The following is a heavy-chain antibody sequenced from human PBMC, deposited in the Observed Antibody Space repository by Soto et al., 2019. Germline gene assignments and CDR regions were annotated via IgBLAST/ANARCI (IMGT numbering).Heavy chain of an antibody. CDR2: ISYDGSNK. V-gene: IGHV3-30*18. CDR1: GFTFSSYG. CDR3: AKAPGYCSGGSCYLDY. J-gene: IGHJ4*02. D-gene: IGHD2-15*01. Sequence: GGSLRLSCAASGFTFSSYGMHWVRQAPGKGLEWVAVISYDGSNKYYADSVKGRFTISRDNSKNTLYLQMNSLRAEDTAVYYCAKAPGYCSGGSCYLDYWGQGTLVTVSS.